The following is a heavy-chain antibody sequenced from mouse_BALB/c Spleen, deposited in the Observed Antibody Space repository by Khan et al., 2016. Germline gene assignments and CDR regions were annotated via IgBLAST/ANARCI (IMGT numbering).Heavy chain of an antibody. CDR2: ISYDGSN. CDR1: GYSITSGYY. Sequence: EVQLQESGPGLVKPSQSLSLTCSVTGYSITSGYYWNWIRQFPGNKLEWMGYISYDGSNNYNPSLKNRISITRDTSKNQFFLKLNSVTTEDTATDYCGSVGIYYGTYYYAMDYWGQGTSVTVSS. CDR3: GSVGIYYGTYYYAMDY. D-gene: IGHD1-1*01. V-gene: IGHV3-6*02. J-gene: IGHJ4*01.